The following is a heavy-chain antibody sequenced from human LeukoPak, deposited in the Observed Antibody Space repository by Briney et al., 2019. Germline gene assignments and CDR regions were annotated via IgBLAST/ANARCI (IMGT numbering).Heavy chain of an antibody. CDR1: GGSISRDYW. CDR2: INHSGST. J-gene: IGHJ4*02. V-gene: IGHV4-4*02. CDR3: ARGGEDTYDILTGYSYYFDY. Sequence: SETLSLTCGVSGGSISRDYWWGWVRQPPGKGLEWIGEINHSGSTNYNPSLKSRVTISVDTSKNQFSLKLSSVTAADTAVYYCARGGEDTYDILTGYSYYFDYWGQGTLVTVSS. D-gene: IGHD3-9*01.